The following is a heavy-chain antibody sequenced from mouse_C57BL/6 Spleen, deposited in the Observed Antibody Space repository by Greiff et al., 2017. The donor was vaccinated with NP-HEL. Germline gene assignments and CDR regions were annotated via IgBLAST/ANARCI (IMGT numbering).Heavy chain of an antibody. D-gene: IGHD5-1-1*01. Sequence: QVQLQQSGAELVRPGASVKLSCKASGYTFTDYYINWVKQRPGQGLEWIARIYPGSGNTYYNEKFKGKATLTAEKSSSTAYMQLSSLTSEDSAVDFCARGPNTPLGAMDYWGQGTSVTVSS. CDR3: ARGPNTPLGAMDY. J-gene: IGHJ4*01. CDR2: IYPGSGNT. CDR1: GYTFTDYY. V-gene: IGHV1-76*01.